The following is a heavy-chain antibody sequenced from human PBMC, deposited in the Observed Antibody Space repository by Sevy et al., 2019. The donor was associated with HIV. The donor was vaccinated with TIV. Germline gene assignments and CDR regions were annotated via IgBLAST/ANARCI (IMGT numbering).Heavy chain of an antibody. CDR1: GYTFTSYG. V-gene: IGHV1-18*01. D-gene: IGHD2-2*02. CDR3: ARDGCSSTSCYSGVYYFDY. Sequence: ASVKVSCKASGYTFTSYGISWVRQAPGQGLEWMGWISAYNGNTNYAQKLQGRVTMTTDTSTSTAYMELRSLGSDDTAVYYCARDGCSSTSCYSGVYYFDYWGQGTLVTVSS. J-gene: IGHJ4*02. CDR2: ISAYNGNT.